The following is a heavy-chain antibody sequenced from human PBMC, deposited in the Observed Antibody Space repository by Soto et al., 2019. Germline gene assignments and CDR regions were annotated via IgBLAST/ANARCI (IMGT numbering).Heavy chain of an antibody. V-gene: IGHV1-69*06. CDR1: GGTFSSYA. J-gene: IGHJ4*02. Sequence: GASVKVSCKASGGTFSSYAISWVRQAPGQGLEWMGGIIPIFGTANYAQKFQGRVTITADKSTSTAYMELSSLRSEDTAVYYCARGPNYYDSSGYYIPNYWGQGTLVTVSS. CDR3: ARGPNYYDSSGYYIPNY. D-gene: IGHD3-22*01. CDR2: IIPIFGTA.